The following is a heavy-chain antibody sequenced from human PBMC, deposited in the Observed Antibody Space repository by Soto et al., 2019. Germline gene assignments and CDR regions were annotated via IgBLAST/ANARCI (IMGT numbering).Heavy chain of an antibody. CDR2: IIPVFGRP. CDR3: ARDLCLYVDYPIFDI. Sequence: QVHLVQSGGEVKKPGSSVKVSCTAFGGTFNTYGISWVRQAPRQGLEWMGRIIPVFGRPNYALRFQGRVTINADEATSTVYLELSSLTSGDTALYYRARDLCLYVDYPIFDIWGQGALVTVSS. V-gene: IGHV1-69*01. J-gene: IGHJ4*02. CDR1: GGTFNTYG. D-gene: IGHD3-9*01.